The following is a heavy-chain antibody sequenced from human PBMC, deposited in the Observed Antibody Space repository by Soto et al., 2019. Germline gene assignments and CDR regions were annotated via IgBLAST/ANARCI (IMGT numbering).Heavy chain of an antibody. CDR1: GGSINNHY. D-gene: IGHD7-27*01. CDR3: ARANWFFDY. J-gene: IGHJ4*02. CDR2: IYYSGST. V-gene: IGHV4-59*11. Sequence: QVQLQESGPGLVKPSETLSLTCTVSGGSINNHYWSWIRQPPGQGLEWIGYIYYSGSTNYNPSLKSRVTMSVDTSKNQFSLKLSYLTDAETALYYCARANWFFDYWGQGTLVTVSS.